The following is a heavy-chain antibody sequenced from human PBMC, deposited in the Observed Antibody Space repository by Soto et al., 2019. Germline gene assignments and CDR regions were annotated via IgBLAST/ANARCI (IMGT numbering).Heavy chain of an antibody. V-gene: IGHV3-23*01. Sequence: PSETLSLTCTVSGGSINNYYWSWIRQPPGKGLEWVSAISGGVNTYYADSVKGRFTISRDISRNTLYLQMNSLRAEDTAVYYCAKPGMAVAGNYFDYWGQGALVTVSS. D-gene: IGHD6-19*01. J-gene: IGHJ4*02. CDR1: GGSINNYY. CDR3: AKPGMAVAGNYFDY. CDR2: ISGGVNT.